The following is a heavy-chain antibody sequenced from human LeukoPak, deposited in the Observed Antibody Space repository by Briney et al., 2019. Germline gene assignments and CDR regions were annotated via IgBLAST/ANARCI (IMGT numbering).Heavy chain of an antibody. V-gene: IGHV4-59*01. Sequence: SETLSLTCTVSGGSISSYYWSWLRQPPGKGLEWIGYIYYSGSTNYNPSLKSRVTISVDTSKNQFSLKLSSVTAADTAVYYCARIPKAARGLYFDYWGQGTLVTVSS. J-gene: IGHJ4*02. CDR1: GGSISSYY. D-gene: IGHD6-6*01. CDR2: IYYSGST. CDR3: ARIPKAARGLYFDY.